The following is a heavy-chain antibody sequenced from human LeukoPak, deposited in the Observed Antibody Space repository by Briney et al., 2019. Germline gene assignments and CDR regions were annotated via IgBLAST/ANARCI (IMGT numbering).Heavy chain of an antibody. V-gene: IGHV3-23*01. D-gene: IGHD6-13*01. CDR3: AKDSHPLSSSGWFFES. J-gene: IGHJ4*02. Sequence: PGGPLRLSCAGSGFIFKNYVMTWVRQAPGKGLDWVSSLSATGDITYYADSVKGRFTVSRDNSNGTVFLQMNSLRAEDTAVYYCAKDSHPLSSSGWFFESWGQGTLVTVSS. CDR2: LSATGDIT. CDR1: GFIFKNYV.